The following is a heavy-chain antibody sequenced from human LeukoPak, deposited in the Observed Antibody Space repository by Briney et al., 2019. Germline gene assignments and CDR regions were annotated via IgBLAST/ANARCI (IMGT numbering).Heavy chain of an antibody. CDR1: GFTFSTYA. CDR3: AKVSESNYDILTGYYTPYYFDY. V-gene: IGHV3-23*01. J-gene: IGHJ4*02. Sequence: GGSLRLSCAASGFTFSTYAMHWVRQAPGKGLEWVSGISDSGGSTFYADSVKGRFTISRDNSKNILYLQMNSLRADDTAVYYCAKVSESNYDILTGYYTPYYFDYWGQGTLITVSS. D-gene: IGHD3-9*01. CDR2: ISDSGGST.